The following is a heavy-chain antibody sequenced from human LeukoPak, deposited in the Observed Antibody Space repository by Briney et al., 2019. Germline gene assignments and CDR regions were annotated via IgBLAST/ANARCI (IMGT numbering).Heavy chain of an antibody. J-gene: IGHJ4*02. Sequence: SETLSFTCTVSGGPISSCYWSWIRQPAGKGLEWIGRIYTSGSTNYNPSLTSRVTMSVDTSKNQFSLKLSSVTAADTAVYYCARVHRTVIDYWGQGTLVTVSS. CDR1: GGPISSCY. D-gene: IGHD4-17*01. V-gene: IGHV4-4*07. CDR3: ARVHRTVIDY. CDR2: IYTSGST.